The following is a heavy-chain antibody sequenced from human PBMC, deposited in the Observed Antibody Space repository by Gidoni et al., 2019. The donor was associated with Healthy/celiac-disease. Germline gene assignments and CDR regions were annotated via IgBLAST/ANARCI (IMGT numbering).Heavy chain of an antibody. J-gene: IGHJ3*02. CDR3: AKTYYYGSGSKSSAFDI. D-gene: IGHD3-10*01. Sequence: EVQLVESGGGLVQPGRSLRLSCAASGFTFDDYAMHWVRQAPGKGLEWVSGISWNSGSIGYADSVKGRFTISRDNAKNSLYLQMNSLRAEDTALYYCAKTYYYGSGSKSSAFDIWGQGTMVTVSS. CDR2: ISWNSGSI. V-gene: IGHV3-9*01. CDR1: GFTFDDYA.